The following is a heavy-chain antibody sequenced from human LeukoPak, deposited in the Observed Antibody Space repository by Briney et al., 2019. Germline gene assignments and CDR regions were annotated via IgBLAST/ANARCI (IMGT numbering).Heavy chain of an antibody. Sequence: NPSETLSLTCTVSGGSISSYYWNWIRQPPGKGLEWIGYIYYSGSTNYNPSLKSRVTISVDTSKNQFSLKMNSVTAADTAVYYCARTAAAFYYYGMDVWGQGTTVTISS. CDR1: GGSISSYY. V-gene: IGHV4-59*12. J-gene: IGHJ6*02. CDR3: ARTAAAFYYYGMDV. D-gene: IGHD2-2*01. CDR2: IYYSGST.